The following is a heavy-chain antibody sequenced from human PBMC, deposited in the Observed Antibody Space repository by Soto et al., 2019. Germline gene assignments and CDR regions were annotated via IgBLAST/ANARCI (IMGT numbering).Heavy chain of an antibody. J-gene: IGHJ4*02. CDR1: GFIFSSYG. V-gene: IGHV3-30*18. CDR2: ISYEGSHT. D-gene: IGHD2-15*01. Sequence: QVPLVESGGGVVQPGRSLRLSFAASGFIFSSYGMHWVRQAPGKGLEWVAVISYEGSHTYYADSVKGRFTITRDNSKNTLYLQMNSLRPEDTAVYYCAKEVHCGGGSCSWSEGFDYWGQGTLLTVSS. CDR3: AKEVHCGGGSCSWSEGFDY.